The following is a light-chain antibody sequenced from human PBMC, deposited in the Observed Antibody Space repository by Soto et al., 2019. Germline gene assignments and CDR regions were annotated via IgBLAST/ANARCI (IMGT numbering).Light chain of an antibody. V-gene: IGLV2-14*01. Sequence: QSALTQPASVSGSPGQSITISCTGTNRDVGGYNYVSWYQQHPGKAPKLVIYEVANRPSGVSNRFSGSKSGNTASLTISGLQAEDEADYFCSSYTVNTTPYVFGTGTKVTVL. J-gene: IGLJ1*01. CDR3: SSYTVNTTPYV. CDR2: EVA. CDR1: NRDVGGYNY.